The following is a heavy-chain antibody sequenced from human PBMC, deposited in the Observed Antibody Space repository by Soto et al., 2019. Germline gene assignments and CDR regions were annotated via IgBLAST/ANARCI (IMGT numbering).Heavy chain of an antibody. CDR2: IYDSGNT. Sequence: LQESGSGLVNPSQTLPFTCAFSGGSISGITSPGVWIRQPPGKGLEWIGYIYDSGNTYYNPSLKSQFSISVDRSKNQFSLKLSSVTAADTAVYYCARGQGAAAGHSNFDYWGQGALVTVSS. CDR1: GGSISGITSP. D-gene: IGHD6-13*01. V-gene: IGHV4-30-2*01. J-gene: IGHJ4*02. CDR3: ARGQGAAAGHSNFDY.